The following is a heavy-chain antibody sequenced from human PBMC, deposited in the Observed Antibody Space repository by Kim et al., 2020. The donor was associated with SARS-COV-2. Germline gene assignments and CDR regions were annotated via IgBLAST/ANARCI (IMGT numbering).Heavy chain of an antibody. J-gene: IGHJ4*02. CDR1: GYTFTNYA. CDR3: ARVIWGSYRYTDS. V-gene: IGHV7-4-1*02. Sequence: ASVKVSCKASGYTFTNYAISWVRQAPGQGLEWMGWINTDTGNPTYAQAFTGRFVFFVDTSVSTTYLQISSLKAEDTALYYCARVIWGSYRYTDSWGQGTLVTVSS. D-gene: IGHD3-16*02. CDR2: INTDTGNP.